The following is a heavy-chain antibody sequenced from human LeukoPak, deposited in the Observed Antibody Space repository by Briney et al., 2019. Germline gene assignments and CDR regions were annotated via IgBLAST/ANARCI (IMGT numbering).Heavy chain of an antibody. D-gene: IGHD6-13*01. CDR3: ARRRLGSSRYGSDFQH. CDR2: INHSGST. CDR1: GGPVSGYY. Sequence: SETLSLTCVVYGGPVSGYYWSWIRQPPGKGLEWIGEINHSGSTNYNPSLKSRVTISVDTSKNQFSLKLSSVTAADTAVYYCARRRLGSSRYGSDFQHWGQGTLVTVSS. J-gene: IGHJ1*01. V-gene: IGHV4-34*01.